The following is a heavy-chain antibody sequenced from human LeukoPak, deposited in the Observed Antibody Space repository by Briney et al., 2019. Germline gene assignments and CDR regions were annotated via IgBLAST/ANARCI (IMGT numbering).Heavy chain of an antibody. J-gene: IGHJ4*02. D-gene: IGHD3-22*01. CDR3: AKGYYDSTGYPLRPSFDY. V-gene: IGHV3-23*01. CDR1: GFTFSGYA. CDR2: IGVSGGST. Sequence: GGSLRLSCAASGFTFSGYAMTRVRQAPGKGLEWVSTIGVSGGSTFYADSVKGRFTNSRDNSKNTLYLQMNSLRVEDTAVYYCAKGYYDSTGYPLRPSFDYWGQGTLVTVSS.